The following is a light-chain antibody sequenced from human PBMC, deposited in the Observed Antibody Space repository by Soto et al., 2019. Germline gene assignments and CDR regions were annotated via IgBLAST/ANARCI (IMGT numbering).Light chain of an antibody. J-gene: IGKJ4*01. CDR1: QRIGSE. V-gene: IGKV1-5*03. CDR3: LQYLTYPLT. CDR2: KAS. Sequence: DIQMTQSPSTLSASIGDRVTITCRASQRIGSELAWYHHKPGKAPKLLIYKASSLESGVPSPFSGSGSGTEFSLAVSSLQPDDFATYYCLQYLTYPLTFGGGTKVDIK.